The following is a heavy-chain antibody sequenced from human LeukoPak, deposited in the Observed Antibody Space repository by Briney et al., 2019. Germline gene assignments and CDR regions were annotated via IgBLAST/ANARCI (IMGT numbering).Heavy chain of an antibody. J-gene: IGHJ4*02. CDR2: IRYDGSNK. Sequence: PGGSLRLSCAASGFTFSSYGMHWVRQAPGKGLERVAFIRYDGSNKYYADSVKGRFTISRDNSKNTLYLQMNSLRAEDTAVYYCAKEGRLETYFDYWGQGTLVTVSS. D-gene: IGHD1-1*01. CDR3: AKEGRLETYFDY. V-gene: IGHV3-30*02. CDR1: GFTFSSYG.